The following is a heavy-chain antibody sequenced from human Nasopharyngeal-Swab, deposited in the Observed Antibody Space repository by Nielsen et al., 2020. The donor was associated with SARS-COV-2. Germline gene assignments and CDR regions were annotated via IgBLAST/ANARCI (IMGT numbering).Heavy chain of an antibody. CDR1: GFTFSSYW. D-gene: IGHD2-2*01. J-gene: IGHJ4*02. Sequence: GESLKISCAASGFTFSSYWMSWVRQAPGKGLEWVANIKQDGSEKYYVDSVKGRFTISRDNAKNSLYLQMNSLRAEDTAVYYCARAAASLYFDYWGQGTLVTVSS. CDR2: IKQDGSEK. V-gene: IGHV3-7*05. CDR3: ARAAASLYFDY.